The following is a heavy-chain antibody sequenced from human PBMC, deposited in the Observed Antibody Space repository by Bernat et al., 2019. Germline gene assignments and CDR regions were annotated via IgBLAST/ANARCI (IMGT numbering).Heavy chain of an antibody. CDR3: ARHFKLDRRPWAFDI. J-gene: IGHJ3*02. D-gene: IGHD1-1*01. V-gene: IGHV4-39*01. Sequence: QLQLQESGPGLVKPSETLSLTCTVSGGSISSSSYYWGWIRQPPGKGLEWIGSIYYSGSTYYNPSLKSRVTISVDTSKNQFSLKLSSVTAADTAVYYCARHFKLDRRPWAFDIWGQGTMVTVSS. CDR2: IYYSGST. CDR1: GGSISSSSYY.